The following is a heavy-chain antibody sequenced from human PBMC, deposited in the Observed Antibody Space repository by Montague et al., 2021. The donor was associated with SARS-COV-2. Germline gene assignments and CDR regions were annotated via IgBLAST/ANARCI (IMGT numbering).Heavy chain of an antibody. D-gene: IGHD1-14*01. CDR2: LYYNGMT. Sequence: TLSLTCSVSGGSTSSGGYYWTWIRQRPGGDLEWLGYLYYNGMTHYSPSLKSRASFSLDTSKNQFSLKLTSATATDSALYFCASSPPGNQFQFDYWGQGALVTVSS. CDR3: ASSPPGNQFQFDY. J-gene: IGHJ4*02. CDR1: GGSTSSGGYY. V-gene: IGHV4-31*03.